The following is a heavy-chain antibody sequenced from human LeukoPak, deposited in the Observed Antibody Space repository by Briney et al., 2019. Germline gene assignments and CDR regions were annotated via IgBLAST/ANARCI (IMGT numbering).Heavy chain of an antibody. CDR1: GGSISSGGYS. J-gene: IGHJ6*02. Sequence: NSSETLSLTCAVSGGSISSGGYSWSWIRQPPGKGLEWIGYIYHSGSTYYNPSLKSRVTISVDRSKNQFSLKLSSVTVADTAVYYCARTAAGGMDVWGQGTTVTVSS. D-gene: IGHD6-25*01. CDR3: ARTAAGGMDV. CDR2: IYHSGST. V-gene: IGHV4-30-2*01.